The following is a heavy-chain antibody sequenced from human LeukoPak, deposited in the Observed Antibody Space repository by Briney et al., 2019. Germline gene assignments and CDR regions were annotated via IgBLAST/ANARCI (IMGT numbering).Heavy chain of an antibody. V-gene: IGHV3-23*01. Sequence: PGGSLRLSCAASGFTFSSYAMSWVRQAPGKGLEWVSAISGSGGSTYYADSVKGRFTISRDNSKNTLYLQMNSLRVEDTAVYYCARELVSLGTGYFDLWGRGTLVTVSS. CDR3: ARELVSLGTGYFDL. J-gene: IGHJ2*01. CDR2: ISGSGGST. D-gene: IGHD7-27*01. CDR1: GFTFSSYA.